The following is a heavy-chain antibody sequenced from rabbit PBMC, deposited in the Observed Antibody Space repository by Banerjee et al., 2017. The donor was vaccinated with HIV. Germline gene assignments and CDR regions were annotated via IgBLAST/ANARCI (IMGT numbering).Heavy chain of an antibody. CDR1: GFDFSNYY. J-gene: IGHJ3*01. Sequence: QLVESGGGLVQPGGSLTLSCKASGFDFSNYYMSWVRQAPGKGLEWIGIIYADKGSADYANWVNGRFTISSDNAQNTVDLQMNSLTAADTATYFCARAGASSSGYYNTRLDLWGPGTLVTVS. V-gene: IGHV1S7*01. D-gene: IGHD1-1*01. CDR3: ARAGASSSGYYNTRLDL. CDR2: IYADKGSA.